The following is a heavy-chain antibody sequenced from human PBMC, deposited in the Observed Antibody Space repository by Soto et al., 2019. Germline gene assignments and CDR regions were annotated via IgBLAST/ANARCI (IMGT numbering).Heavy chain of an antibody. Sequence: GASVKVSCKASGYTFTSYGISWVRQAPGQGLEWMGWISAYNGNTNYAQKLQGRVTMTTDTSTSTAYMELRSLRSDDTAVYYCARNGKLKGVYSSSSDYFDYWGQGTLVTVSS. J-gene: IGHJ4*02. D-gene: IGHD6-6*01. CDR1: GYTFTSYG. V-gene: IGHV1-18*04. CDR2: ISAYNGNT. CDR3: ARNGKLKGVYSSSSDYFDY.